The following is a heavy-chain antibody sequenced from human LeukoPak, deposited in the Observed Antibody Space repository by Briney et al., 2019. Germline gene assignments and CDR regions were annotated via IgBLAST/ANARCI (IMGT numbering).Heavy chain of an antibody. V-gene: IGHV1-69*13. CDR2: IIPIFGTA. Sequence: SVKVSCKASGGTFSSYTINWVRQAPGQGLEWMGGIIPIFGTANYAQKFQGRVTITADESTSTADMELSRLRSEDTAVYYCAREDAGLDYWGQGTLVTASS. CDR3: AREDAGLDY. CDR1: GGTFSSYT. J-gene: IGHJ4*02.